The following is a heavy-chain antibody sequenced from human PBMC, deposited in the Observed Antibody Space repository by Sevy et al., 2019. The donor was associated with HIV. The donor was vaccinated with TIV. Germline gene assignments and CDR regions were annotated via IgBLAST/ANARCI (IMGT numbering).Heavy chain of an antibody. D-gene: IGHD2-15*01. CDR2: ISYDGINK. CDR1: GFIFSYYG. V-gene: IGHV3-30*19. J-gene: IGHJ4*02. CDR3: ASTGYCTGGSCSPPFGY. Sequence: GGSLRLSCAASGFIFSYYGMHWVRQAPGKGLEWVAVISYDGINKYYADSVKGRFTISRDNSRNTLDVQMNSLRSEDRALYYCASTGYCTGGSCSPPFGYWGQGTLVTVSS.